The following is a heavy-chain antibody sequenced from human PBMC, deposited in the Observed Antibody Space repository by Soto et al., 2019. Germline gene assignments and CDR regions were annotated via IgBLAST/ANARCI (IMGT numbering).Heavy chain of an antibody. V-gene: IGHV3-11*01. CDR1: GFTFSDYY. J-gene: IGHJ4*02. CDR2: ISSSGSTI. CDR3: ARVYYDFWSDY. Sequence: LRLSCAASGFTFSDYYMSWIRQAPGKGLEWASYISSSGSTIYYADSVKGRFTISRDNAKNSLYLQMNSLRAEDTAVYYCARVYYDFWSDYWGQGTLVTVSS. D-gene: IGHD3-3*01.